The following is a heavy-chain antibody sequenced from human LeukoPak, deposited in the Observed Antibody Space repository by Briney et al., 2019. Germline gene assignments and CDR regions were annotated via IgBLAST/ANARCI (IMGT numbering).Heavy chain of an antibody. D-gene: IGHD5-24*01. CDR3: AKGRDGYRGYYFDY. CDR2: ISGGGGST. V-gene: IGHV3-23*01. Sequence: GGSLRLSCAASGFTFSSYAMSWVRQAPGKGLEWVSAISGGGGSTYYADSVKGRFTISRDNSKNTLYLQMNSLRAEDTAVYYCAKGRDGYRGYYFDYWGQGTLVTVSS. J-gene: IGHJ4*02. CDR1: GFTFSSYA.